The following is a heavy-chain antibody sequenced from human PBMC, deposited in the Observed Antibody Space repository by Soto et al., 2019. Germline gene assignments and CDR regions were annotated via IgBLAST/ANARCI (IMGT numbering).Heavy chain of an antibody. D-gene: IGHD6-13*01. V-gene: IGHV4-59*12. CDR3: ARGGGIAAAGTVNWFDP. Sequence: SETLSLTCTVSGGSISSDYWNWIRQPPGKGLEWIGYIHSGSTNYNPSLKSRVTISVDTSKNQFSLKLSSVTAADTAVYYCARGGGIAAAGTVNWFDPWGQGTLVTVSS. CDR1: GGSISSDY. J-gene: IGHJ5*02. CDR2: IHSGST.